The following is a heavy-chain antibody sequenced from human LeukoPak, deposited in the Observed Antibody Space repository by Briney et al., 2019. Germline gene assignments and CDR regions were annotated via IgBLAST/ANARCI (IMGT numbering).Heavy chain of an antibody. CDR2: IWYDGSNK. CDR3: ARGEDYYYYYGMDV. J-gene: IGHJ6*02. D-gene: IGHD1-26*01. V-gene: IGHV3-33*01. Sequence: GRSLRLSCAASGFTFSSYGMHWVRQAPGKGVEWVAVIWYDGSNKYYADSVKGRFTISRDNSKNTLYLQMNSLRAEDTAVYYCARGEDYYYYYGMDVWGQGTTVTVSS. CDR1: GFTFSSYG.